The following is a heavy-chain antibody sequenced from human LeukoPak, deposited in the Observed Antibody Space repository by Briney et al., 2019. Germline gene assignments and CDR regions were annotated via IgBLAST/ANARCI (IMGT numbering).Heavy chain of an antibody. V-gene: IGHV3-30*02. CDR3: AKDRVGDYSTFFDY. D-gene: IGHD4-11*01. Sequence: GGSLRLSCAASGFTFSSYGMHWVRQAPGKGLEWVAFIRYDGSNKYYADSVKGRFAISRDNSKNTLYLQMNSLRAEDTAVYYCAKDRVGDYSTFFDYWGQGTLVTVSS. J-gene: IGHJ4*02. CDR2: IRYDGSNK. CDR1: GFTFSSYG.